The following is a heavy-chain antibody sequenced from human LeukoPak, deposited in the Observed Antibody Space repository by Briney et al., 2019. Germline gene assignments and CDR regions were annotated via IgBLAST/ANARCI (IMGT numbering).Heavy chain of an antibody. Sequence: PGRSLRLSCAASGFTFSNYLMYWVRQAPGKGLEWVAVISSDGTNRYYADSVKGRFTISRDNSKNTLSLQMNSLRAEDTAVYYCARARSFDYWGQGTLVTVSS. CDR1: GFTFSNYL. J-gene: IGHJ4*02. CDR2: ISSDGTNR. CDR3: ARARSFDY. V-gene: IGHV3-30-3*01.